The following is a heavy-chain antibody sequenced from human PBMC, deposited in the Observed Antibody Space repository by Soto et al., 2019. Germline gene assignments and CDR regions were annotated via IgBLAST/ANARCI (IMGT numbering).Heavy chain of an antibody. Sequence: SVKVSCKASGGSFSNFGISWVRQAPGQGLEWMGGIVPVFGRPNYAQRFRGRLTITADESTSTSHMELISLRSDDTAVYYCAREGSGYNFWGQGTQVTVSS. CDR2: IVPVFGRP. CDR1: GGSFSNFG. D-gene: IGHD5-12*01. V-gene: IGHV1-69*13. J-gene: IGHJ4*02. CDR3: AREGSGYNF.